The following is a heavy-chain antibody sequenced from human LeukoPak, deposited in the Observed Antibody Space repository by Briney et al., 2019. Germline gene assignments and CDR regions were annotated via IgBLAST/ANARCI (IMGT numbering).Heavy chain of an antibody. CDR2: IYTSGST. Sequence: SETLSLTCSASGGSFSGYYWSWIRQPAGKGLEWIGRIYTSGSTNYNPSLKSRVTISVDTSKNQFSLKLSSVTAADTAVYYCARVSSAGIWDYWGQGTLVTVSS. CDR1: GGSFSGYY. D-gene: IGHD6-19*01. V-gene: IGHV4-4*07. J-gene: IGHJ4*02. CDR3: ARVSSAGIWDY.